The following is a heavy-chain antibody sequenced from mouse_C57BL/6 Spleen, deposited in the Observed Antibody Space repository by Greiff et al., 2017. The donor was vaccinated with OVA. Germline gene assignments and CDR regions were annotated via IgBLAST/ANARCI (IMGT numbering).Heavy chain of an antibody. V-gene: IGHV1-59*01. CDR3: AREGDYPFAY. D-gene: IGHD2-4*01. CDR2: IDPSDSYT. CDR1: GYTFTSYW. J-gene: IGHJ3*01. Sequence: VQLQQPGAELVRPGTSVKSSCKASGYTFTSYWMHWVKQRPGQGLEWIGVIDPSDSYTNYNQKFKGKATLTVDTSSSTAYMQLSSLTSEDSAVYYCAREGDYPFAYWGQGTLVTVSA.